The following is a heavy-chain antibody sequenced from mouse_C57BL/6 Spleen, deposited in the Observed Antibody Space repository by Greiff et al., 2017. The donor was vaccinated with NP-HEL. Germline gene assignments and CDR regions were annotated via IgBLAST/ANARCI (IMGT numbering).Heavy chain of an antibody. J-gene: IGHJ4*01. D-gene: IGHD1-1*01. CDR3: ARDTTVVATGAMDY. Sequence: VQLQQSGAELVKPGASVKISCKASGYAFSSYWMNWVKQRPGKGLEWIGQIYPGDGDTNYNGKFKGKATLTADKSSSTAYMQLSSLTSEDSAVYFGARDTTVVATGAMDYWGQGTSVTVSS. CDR1: GYAFSSYW. CDR2: IYPGDGDT. V-gene: IGHV1-80*01.